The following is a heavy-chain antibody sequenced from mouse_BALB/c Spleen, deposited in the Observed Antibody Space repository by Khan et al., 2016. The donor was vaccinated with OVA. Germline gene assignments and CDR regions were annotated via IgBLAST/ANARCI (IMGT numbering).Heavy chain of an antibody. D-gene: IGHD1-1*01. J-gene: IGHJ3*01. CDR3: TRWGTTGWLAY. CDR2: IDPFNGGP. CDR1: GYSFTSYY. Sequence: VQLQQSGPELMKPGASVKISCKASGYSFTSYYIHWVKQSHGQSLEWIGYIDPFNGGPNYNQKFKGKATLTVDKSSSTAYMHLSSLTSEDSAVFYCTRWGTTGWLAYWGQGTLVTVSA. V-gene: IGHV1-31*01.